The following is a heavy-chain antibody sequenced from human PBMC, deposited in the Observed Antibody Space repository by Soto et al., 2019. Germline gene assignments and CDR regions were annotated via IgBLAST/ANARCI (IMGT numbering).Heavy chain of an antibody. J-gene: IGHJ6*02. Sequence: QLQLQESGSGLVKPSQTLSLTCAVSGGSISSGGYSWSWIRQPPGKGLEWIGYIYHSGSTYYNPSLKSRVTISVDRSKNQFSLQLSSVTAADTAVYYCARGGASGIPAAYYYYGMDVWGQGTTVTVSS. D-gene: IGHD1-26*01. CDR3: ARGGASGIPAAYYYYGMDV. V-gene: IGHV4-30-2*01. CDR2: IYHSGST. CDR1: GGSISSGGYS.